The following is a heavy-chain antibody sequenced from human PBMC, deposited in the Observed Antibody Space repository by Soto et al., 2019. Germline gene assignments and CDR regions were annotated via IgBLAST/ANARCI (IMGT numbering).Heavy chain of an antibody. Sequence: LRLSCAASGFTFSTYSMNWVRQAPGKGLEWVSFFSSIITYIYYAVSVKGRFTISRDNAKNLLFLQMNSLRAEDTAVFYCARYDSSGYYWPYYYYGMDVWGQGTTVTVSS. CDR3: ARYDSSGYYWPYYYYGMDV. CDR2: FSSIITYI. V-gene: IGHV3-21*01. J-gene: IGHJ6*02. CDR1: GFTFSTYS. D-gene: IGHD3-22*01.